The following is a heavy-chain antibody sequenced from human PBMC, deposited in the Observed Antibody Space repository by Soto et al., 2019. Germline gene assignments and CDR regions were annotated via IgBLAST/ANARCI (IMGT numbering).Heavy chain of an antibody. V-gene: IGHV3-23*04. Sequence: DVRLAESGGGLVQPGGSLRLSCTTSGFSFASFAMTWVRQAPGKGLEWVATIRGSDGKTYYADSVKGRFSISRDTSRNPLYLQMNSLRADDTAIYYCAKWSYLDYWGQGTRVTVSS. J-gene: IGHJ4*02. CDR1: GFSFASFA. CDR3: AKWSYLDY. CDR2: IRGSDGKT. D-gene: IGHD3-3*01.